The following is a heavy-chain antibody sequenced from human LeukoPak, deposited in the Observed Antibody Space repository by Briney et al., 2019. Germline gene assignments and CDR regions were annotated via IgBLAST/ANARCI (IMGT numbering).Heavy chain of an antibody. Sequence: SETLSLTCAVYGGSLSGYYWSWIRQPPGKGLEWVGEINHSGSTNYNPSLKSRVTISVATSKNQFSLKLSSVTAADTAVYYCARGGRGGRYYGSGSYPQSFDYWGQGTLVTVSS. CDR3: ARGGRGGRYYGSGSYPQSFDY. D-gene: IGHD3-10*01. CDR2: INHSGST. CDR1: GGSLSGYY. V-gene: IGHV4-34*01. J-gene: IGHJ4*02.